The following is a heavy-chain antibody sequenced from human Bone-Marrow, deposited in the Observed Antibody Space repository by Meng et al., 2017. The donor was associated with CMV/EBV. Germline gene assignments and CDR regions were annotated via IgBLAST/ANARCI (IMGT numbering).Heavy chain of an antibody. CDR1: GFTFSDYY. CDR2: ISSSSSYT. J-gene: IGHJ4*02. Sequence: QGQRGGAGGCLLKPGGPLRLSCAAFGFTFSDYYMSWSRQSPGKGLEWVSYISSSSSYTNYADSVKGRFTISRDNAKNSLYLQMNSLRAEDTAVYYCARVVTMASADYWGQGTLVTVSS. CDR3: ARVVTMASADY. D-gene: IGHD3-10*01. V-gene: IGHV3-11*05.